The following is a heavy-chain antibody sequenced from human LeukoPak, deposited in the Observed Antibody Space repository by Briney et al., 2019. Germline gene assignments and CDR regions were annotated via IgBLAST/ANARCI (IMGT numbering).Heavy chain of an antibody. CDR1: GYTFTSYG. CDR2: INPNSGGT. V-gene: IGHV1-2*02. J-gene: IGHJ4*02. CDR3: AREGIAALAFDY. D-gene: IGHD6-13*01. Sequence: ASVKVSCKASGYTFTSYGISWVRQAPGQGLEWMGWINPNSGGTNYAQKFQGRVTMTRDTSISTAYMELSRLRSDDTAVYYCAREGIAALAFDYWGQGTLVTVSS.